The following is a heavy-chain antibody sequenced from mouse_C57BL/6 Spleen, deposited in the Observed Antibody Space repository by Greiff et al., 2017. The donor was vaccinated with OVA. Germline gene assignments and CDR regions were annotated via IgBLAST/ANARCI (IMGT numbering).Heavy chain of an antibody. V-gene: IGHV1-26*01. CDR1: GYTFTDYY. CDR3: ARYELGAWFAY. J-gene: IGHJ3*01. Sequence: EVQLQQSGPELVKPGASVKISCKASGYTFTDYYMNWVKQSHGKSLEWIGDINPNNGGTNYNQKFKGKATLTVDKSSSTAYMELRSLTSEDSAVYYCARYELGAWFAYWGQGTLVTVS. D-gene: IGHD4-1*01. CDR2: INPNNGGT.